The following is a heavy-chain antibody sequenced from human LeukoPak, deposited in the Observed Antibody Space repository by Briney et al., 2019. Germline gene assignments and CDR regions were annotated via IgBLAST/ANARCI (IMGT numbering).Heavy chain of an antibody. Sequence: GSLRLSCAASGFTFSSYSMNWVRQAPGEGLEWVSSISSSSSYIYYADSVKGRFTISRDNAKNSLYLQMNSLRAEDTAVYYCARDGIINYYGSGSYYYMDVWGQGTTVTVSS. CDR3: ARDGIINYYGSGSYYYMDV. CDR2: ISSSSSYI. D-gene: IGHD3-10*01. CDR1: GFTFSSYS. J-gene: IGHJ6*03. V-gene: IGHV3-21*01.